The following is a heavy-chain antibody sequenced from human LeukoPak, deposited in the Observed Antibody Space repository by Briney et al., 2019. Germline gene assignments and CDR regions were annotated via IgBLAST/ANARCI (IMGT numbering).Heavy chain of an antibody. CDR1: GGSISSYY. V-gene: IGHV4-59*08. Sequence: SETLSLTCTVSGGSISSYYWSWIRQPPGKGLKWIGDIYYSGSTNYNPSLKSRVTISVDTSKNQFSLKLSSVTAADTAVYYCARHSSGWYYDYWGQGTLVTVSS. CDR3: ARHSSGWYYDY. CDR2: IYYSGST. J-gene: IGHJ4*02. D-gene: IGHD6-19*01.